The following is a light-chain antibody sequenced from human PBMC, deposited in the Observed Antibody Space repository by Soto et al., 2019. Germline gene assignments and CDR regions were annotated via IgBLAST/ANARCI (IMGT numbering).Light chain of an antibody. CDR1: SPNIGKNS. J-gene: IGLJ2*01. V-gene: IGLV1-51*01. CDR2: DNN. CDR3: GTWDSSLSAVV. Sequence: QSVLTQPPSVSAAPGQTVTISCSGSSPNIGKNSVIWCQQLPGTAPKLLIYDNNKRPSGIPDRFSGSKSGTSATLGITGLQTGDEADYYCGTWDSSLSAVVLGGGTKVTVL.